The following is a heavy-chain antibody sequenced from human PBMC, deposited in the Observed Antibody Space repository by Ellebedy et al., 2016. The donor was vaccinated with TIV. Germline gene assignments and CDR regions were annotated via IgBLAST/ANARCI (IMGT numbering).Heavy chain of an antibody. D-gene: IGHD6-19*01. J-gene: IGHJ4*02. Sequence: ESLKISCAASGFTFSIYNMNWVRQAPGKGLEWIGEINHSRSTNYNPSLKSRVTISVDTSKNQFSLKLSSVTAADTAVYYCARLDSGWYGYYFDYWGQGTLVTVSS. CDR2: INHSRST. CDR3: ARLDSGWYGYYFDY. CDR1: GFTFSIYN. V-gene: IGHV4-34*01.